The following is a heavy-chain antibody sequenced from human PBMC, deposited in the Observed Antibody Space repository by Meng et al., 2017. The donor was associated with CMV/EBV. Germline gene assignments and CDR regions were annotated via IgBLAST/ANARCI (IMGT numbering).Heavy chain of an antibody. Sequence: GESLKISCAASGFTFSNSDMNWVRQAPGKGLEWVAFIRYDGSNKYYADSVKGRFTISRDNSKNTLYLQMNSLRAEDTAVYYCAKDSLVLNYYYYYGMDVWGQGTTVTVSS. CDR2: IRYDGSNK. V-gene: IGHV3-30*02. J-gene: IGHJ6*02. CDR3: AKDSLVLNYYYYYGMDV. D-gene: IGHD3-10*01. CDR1: GFTFSNSD.